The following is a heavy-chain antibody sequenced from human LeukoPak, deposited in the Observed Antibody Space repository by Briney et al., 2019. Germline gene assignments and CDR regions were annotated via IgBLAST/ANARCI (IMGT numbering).Heavy chain of an antibody. CDR1: GFTFSSYW. J-gene: IGHJ6*02. Sequence: GGSLRLSCAASGFTFSSYWMNWARQAPGKGLEWVASINHNGNVDYYVDSVKGRFTISRDNAKNSLYLQMSNLRAEDTAVYFCARGGGLDVWGQGATVTVSS. D-gene: IGHD3-16*01. CDR3: ARGGGLDV. V-gene: IGHV3-7*03. CDR2: INHNGNVD.